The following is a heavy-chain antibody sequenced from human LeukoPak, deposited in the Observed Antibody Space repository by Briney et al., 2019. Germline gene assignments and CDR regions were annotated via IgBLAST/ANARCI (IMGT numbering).Heavy chain of an antibody. V-gene: IGHV3-23*01. CDR2: ISGSSGGT. Sequence: GGSLRLSCAASGFTFSSYAMSWVRQAPGKGLEWVSAISGSSGGTYYADSVKGRFTISRDNSKNTLYLQMDSLRAEDTALYYCAKYMGGRPTYNYFYYGMDVWGQGTTVTVSS. CDR3: AKYMGGRPTYNYFYYGMDV. J-gene: IGHJ6*02. D-gene: IGHD2-15*01. CDR1: GFTFSSYA.